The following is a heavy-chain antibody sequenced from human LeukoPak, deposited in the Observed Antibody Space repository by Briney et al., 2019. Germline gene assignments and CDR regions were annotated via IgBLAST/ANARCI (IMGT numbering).Heavy chain of an antibody. CDR3: ARARSYSFDI. Sequence: GGSLRLSCAAYGFSFSGSWMSWVRQAQGKGLEWVAHIKPDESEKFYMDSVKGRFTVSRDNAKSLVFLLMNSLRAEDTAVYYCARARSYSFDIWGQGTMVTVSS. CDR2: IKPDESEK. D-gene: IGHD5-12*01. J-gene: IGHJ3*02. V-gene: IGHV3-7*01. CDR1: GFSFSGSW.